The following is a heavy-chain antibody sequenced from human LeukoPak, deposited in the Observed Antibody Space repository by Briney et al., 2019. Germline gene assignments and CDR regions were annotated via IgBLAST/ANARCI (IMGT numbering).Heavy chain of an antibody. Sequence: GASVKVSCKASGYTFTSYAISWVRQAPGQGLEWMGWISAYNGNTNYAQKYQGRVTMTTDTSTSTAYMELRSLRSDDTAVYYCARREYCSSTSCYDESETFDYWGQGTLVTVSS. J-gene: IGHJ4*02. V-gene: IGHV1-18*01. CDR2: ISAYNGNT. CDR3: ARREYCSSTSCYDESETFDY. D-gene: IGHD2-2*01. CDR1: GYTFTSYA.